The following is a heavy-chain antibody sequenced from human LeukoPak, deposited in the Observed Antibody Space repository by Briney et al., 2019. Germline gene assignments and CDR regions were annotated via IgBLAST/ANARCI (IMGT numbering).Heavy chain of an antibody. CDR3: AREPSGGYFFVD. D-gene: IGHD3-22*01. V-gene: IGHV4-59*11. CDR1: GGSLSTHY. CDR2: IYYSGST. Sequence: PSETLSLTCTVPGGSLSTHYWSWIRQPPGKGLEWIGHIYYSGSTNYNPSLKSRVTISEDTSKNQFSLRLSSVTAADTAVYYCAREPSGGYFFVDWGQGTLVTVSS. J-gene: IGHJ4*02.